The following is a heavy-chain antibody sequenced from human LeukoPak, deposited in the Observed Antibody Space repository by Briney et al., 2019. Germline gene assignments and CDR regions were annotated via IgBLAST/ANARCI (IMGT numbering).Heavy chain of an antibody. D-gene: IGHD5-18*01. Sequence: SETLSLTCTVSGGSISSSSYYWGWLRQPPGKGLEWIVSIYYSGSTYYNPPLKSRVTISVDTSKNQFSLRLSSVTAADTAVYYCARSVDTAMVPVFDYWGQGTLVTVSS. CDR3: ARSVDTAMVPVFDY. CDR2: IYYSGST. J-gene: IGHJ4*02. V-gene: IGHV4-39*01. CDR1: GGSISSSSYY.